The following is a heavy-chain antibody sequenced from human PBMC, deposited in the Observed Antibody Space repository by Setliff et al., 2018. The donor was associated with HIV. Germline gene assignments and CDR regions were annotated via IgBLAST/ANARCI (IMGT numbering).Heavy chain of an antibody. CDR1: GGSISSSSYY. V-gene: IGHV4-39*01. CDR2: IYYNGST. Sequence: SETLSLTCTVSGGSISSSSYYWGWIRQPPGKGLEGIGNIYYNGSTYSTPSLKSRVTISVDTSKNQFSLKLGYVTGAATAMYYCARRGGVVRGVITYYYMDVWGIGTTVTVSS. D-gene: IGHD3-10*01. J-gene: IGHJ6*03. CDR3: ARRGGVVRGVITYYYMDV.